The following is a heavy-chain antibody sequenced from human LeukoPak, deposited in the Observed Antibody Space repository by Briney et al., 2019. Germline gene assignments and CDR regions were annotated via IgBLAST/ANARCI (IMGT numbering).Heavy chain of an antibody. CDR1: GGSICVVNDY. CDR3: ASTAYGDFDY. CDR2: IFTSGST. D-gene: IGHD4-17*01. Sequence: SETLSLTCTVSGGSICVVNDYWSWIRQPAGKGLEWIGRIFTSGSTNYNPSLKSRVTISADTSQNQFSLKLSAVTAADTAVYYCASTAYGDFDYWGQGTLVTVSS. V-gene: IGHV4-61*02. J-gene: IGHJ4*02.